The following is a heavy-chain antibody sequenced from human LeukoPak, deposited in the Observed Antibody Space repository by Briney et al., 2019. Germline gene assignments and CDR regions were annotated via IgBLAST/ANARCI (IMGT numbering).Heavy chain of an antibody. CDR1: GFTFSSYW. V-gene: IGHV3-74*01. D-gene: IGHD1-20*01. J-gene: IGHJ4*02. Sequence: GGSLRLSCAASGFTFSSYWMHWVRQAPGKGLVWVSRINSDGSSTNYADSVKGRFTISRDNTKNTLYLQMNSLRAEDTAVYYCARGGDNWYYFDYWGQGTLVTVSS. CDR3: ARGGDNWYYFDY. CDR2: INSDGSST.